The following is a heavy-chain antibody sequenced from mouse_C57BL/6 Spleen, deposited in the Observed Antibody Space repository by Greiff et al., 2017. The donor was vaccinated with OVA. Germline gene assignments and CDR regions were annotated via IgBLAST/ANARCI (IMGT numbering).Heavy chain of an antibody. Sequence: QVQLKQSGPGLVAPSQSLSITCTVSGFSFTSYAISWVRQPPGKGLEWLGVIWTGGGTNYNSALKTSLSISKDNSKSQVFLKMNSLQTDDTARYYCASHTTVVPFAYWGQGTLVTVSA. V-gene: IGHV2-9-1*01. D-gene: IGHD1-1*01. CDR1: GFSFTSYA. CDR2: IWTGGGT. CDR3: ASHTTVVPFAY. J-gene: IGHJ3*01.